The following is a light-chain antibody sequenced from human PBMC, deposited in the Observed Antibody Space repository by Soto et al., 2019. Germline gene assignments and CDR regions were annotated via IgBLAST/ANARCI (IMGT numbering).Light chain of an antibody. Sequence: DIQMTQSPSTLSASVEDRVTITCRASQIISSWLACYXXXXVXAXXXLIYYASXVESGFPSRFSGSGSGTDFTLTISSLQPEDFATYYCQQSYSTLWTFGQGTKVDIK. CDR3: QQSYSTLWT. V-gene: IGKV1-5*01. CDR2: YAS. CDR1: QIISSW. J-gene: IGKJ1*01.